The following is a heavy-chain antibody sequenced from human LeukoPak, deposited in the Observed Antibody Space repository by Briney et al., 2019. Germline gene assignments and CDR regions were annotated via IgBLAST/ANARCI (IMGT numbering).Heavy chain of an antibody. Sequence: ASVKVSCKASGYTFTGYYMHWVRQAPGQGLEWVGWINPNSGGTNYAQKFQGRVTMTRDTSISTAYMELSKLRSDDTAVYYCARAYYYDSSGWFDPWGQGTLVTVSS. D-gene: IGHD3-22*01. J-gene: IGHJ5*02. CDR2: INPNSGGT. CDR3: ARAYYYDSSGWFDP. V-gene: IGHV1-2*02. CDR1: GYTFTGYY.